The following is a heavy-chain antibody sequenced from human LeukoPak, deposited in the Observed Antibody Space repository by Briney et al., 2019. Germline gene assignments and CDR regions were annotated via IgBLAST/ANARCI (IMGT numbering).Heavy chain of an antibody. V-gene: IGHV4-59*01. Sequence: NPSETLSLTCTVSGGSISSYYWSWIRQPPGKGLEWIGYIYYSGSTNYNPSLKSRVTISVDTSKNQFSLKLSSVTAADTAVYYCARGIPAAGPVGFDYWGQGSLVTVSS. CDR2: IYYSGST. CDR3: ARGIPAAGPVGFDY. D-gene: IGHD6-13*01. J-gene: IGHJ4*02. CDR1: GGSISSYY.